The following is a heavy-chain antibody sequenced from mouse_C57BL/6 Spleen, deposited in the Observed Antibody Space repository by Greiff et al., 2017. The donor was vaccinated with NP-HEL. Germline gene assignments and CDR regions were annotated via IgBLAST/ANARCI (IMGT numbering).Heavy chain of an antibody. CDR3: VIYYDYGGYFDV. Sequence: VQLKESGPELVKPGASVKISCKASGYSFTDYNMNWVKQSNGKSLEWIGVINPNYGTTSYNQKFKGKATLTVDQSSSTAYMQLNSLTSEDSAVYYCVIYYDYGGYFDVWGTGTTVTVSS. D-gene: IGHD2-4*01. CDR2: INPNYGTT. J-gene: IGHJ1*03. V-gene: IGHV1-39*01. CDR1: GYSFTDYN.